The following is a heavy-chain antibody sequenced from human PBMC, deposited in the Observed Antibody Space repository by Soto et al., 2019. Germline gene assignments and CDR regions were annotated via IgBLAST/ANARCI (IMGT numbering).Heavy chain of an antibody. CDR1: GGSISSGDYY. V-gene: IGHV4-30-4*01. D-gene: IGHD7-27*01. CDR2: IYSGVST. Sequence: SETLSLTCTVSGGSISSGDYYWSWIRQPPEKGLEWIGHIYSGVSTYSNPSLNGRLTISIDTSKNQFPLSLSSVTAADTAVYYCARGPSGDKVDYWGQGTLVTVSS. J-gene: IGHJ4*02. CDR3: ARGPSGDKVDY.